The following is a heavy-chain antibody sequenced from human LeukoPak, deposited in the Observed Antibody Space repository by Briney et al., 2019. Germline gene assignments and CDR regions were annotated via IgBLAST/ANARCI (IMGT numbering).Heavy chain of an antibody. CDR2: IIPIFGTA. CDR1: GGTFSSYA. Sequence: SVKVSCKASGGTFSSYAISWVRQAAGQGLEWMGGIIPIFGTANYAQKFQGRVTITADKSTSTAYMELSSLRSEHTAVYYCARDKALKGVAARYAFDIWGQGTMVTVSS. J-gene: IGHJ3*02. CDR3: ARDKALKGVAARYAFDI. V-gene: IGHV1-69*06. D-gene: IGHD6-6*01.